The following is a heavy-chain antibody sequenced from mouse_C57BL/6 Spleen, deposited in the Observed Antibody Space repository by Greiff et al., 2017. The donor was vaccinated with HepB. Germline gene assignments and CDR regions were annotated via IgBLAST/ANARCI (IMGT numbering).Heavy chain of an antibody. D-gene: IGHD2-3*01. CDR2: IHPYNGGT. J-gene: IGHJ2*01. V-gene: IGHV1-19*01. CDR3: ARSRDGYYGYFDC. CDR1: GYTFTDYY. Sequence: EVQLQQSGPVLVKPGASVKMSCKASGYTFTDYYMNWVKQSHGKSLEWIGVIHPYNGGTSYNQKFKGKATLTVDKSSSTAYMELNSLRSEDTAVYYCARSRDGYYGYFDCWGQGTTLTVSS.